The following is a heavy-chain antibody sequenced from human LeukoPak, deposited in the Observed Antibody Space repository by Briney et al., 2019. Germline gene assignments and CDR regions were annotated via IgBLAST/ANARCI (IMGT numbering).Heavy chain of an antibody. J-gene: IGHJ3*02. CDR1: GFTFDDYA. CDR3: AKDARAAADQLFGFDI. Sequence: GGSLRLSCAASGFTFDDYAMHWVRQAPGKGLEWVSGISWSSGSIGYADSVKGRFTISRDNAKNSLYLQMNSLRAEDTALYYCAKDARAAADQLFGFDIWGQGTMVTVSS. V-gene: IGHV3-9*01. CDR2: ISWSSGSI. D-gene: IGHD6-13*01.